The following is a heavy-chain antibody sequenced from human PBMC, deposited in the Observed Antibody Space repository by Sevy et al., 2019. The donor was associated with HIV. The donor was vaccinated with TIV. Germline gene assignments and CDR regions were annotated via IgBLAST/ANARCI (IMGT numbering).Heavy chain of an antibody. CDR1: GFTFSSYG. D-gene: IGHD3-9*01. Sequence: GGSLRLSCAASGFTFSSYGMHWVRQAPGKGLEWVAFIWYDGSDTYYADSVKGRFNISRDNSKNTLCLQMNSLRTEDTAIYYCASDILTGSDFWGQGTLVTVSS. J-gene: IGHJ4*02. CDR3: ASDILTGSDF. V-gene: IGHV3-30*02. CDR2: IWYDGSDT.